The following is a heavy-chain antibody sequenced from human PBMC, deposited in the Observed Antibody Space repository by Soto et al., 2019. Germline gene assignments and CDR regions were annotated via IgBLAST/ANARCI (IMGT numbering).Heavy chain of an antibody. CDR2: ISYDGSNK. CDR1: GFTFSSYA. Sequence: PGGSLRLSCAASGFTFSSYAMHWVRQAPGKGLEWVAVISYDGSNKYYADSVKGRFTISRDNSKNTLYLQMNSLRAEDTAVYYCARIIRTDCSGGSCSENWFDPWGQGTLVTVSS. J-gene: IGHJ5*02. CDR3: ARIIRTDCSGGSCSENWFDP. D-gene: IGHD2-15*01. V-gene: IGHV3-30-3*01.